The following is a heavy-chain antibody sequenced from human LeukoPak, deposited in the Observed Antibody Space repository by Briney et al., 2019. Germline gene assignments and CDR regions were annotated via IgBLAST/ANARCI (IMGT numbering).Heavy chain of an antibody. J-gene: IGHJ5*02. CDR2: IKLDASEN. CDR1: GFTFSDYW. Sequence: GGSLRLSCTVSGFTFSDYWMSWVRQAPGEGLEWVANIKLDASENYYVDSVKGRFIISRDNAKNSLYLQMNSLRAEDTAVYYCAKPGSYSTNWFDPWGQGTLVTVSS. CDR3: AKPGSYSTNWFDP. V-gene: IGHV3-7*03. D-gene: IGHD1-26*01.